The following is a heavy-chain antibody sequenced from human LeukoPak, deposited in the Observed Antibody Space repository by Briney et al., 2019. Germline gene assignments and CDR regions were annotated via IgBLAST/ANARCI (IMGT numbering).Heavy chain of an antibody. D-gene: IGHD3-10*01. CDR1: GYTFTSYG. CDR2: ISAYNGNT. Sequence: GASVKVSCKASGYTFTSYGISWVRQAPGQGLEWMGWISAYNGNTNYAQKLQGRVTMTTDTSTSTAYMELRSLRSDDTAVYYCARVIYYYGSGSPLQYYFDYWGQGTLVTVSS. CDR3: ARVIYYYGSGSPLQYYFDY. J-gene: IGHJ4*02. V-gene: IGHV1-18*01.